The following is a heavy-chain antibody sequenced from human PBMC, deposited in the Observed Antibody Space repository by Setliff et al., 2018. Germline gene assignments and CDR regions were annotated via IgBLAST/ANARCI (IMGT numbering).Heavy chain of an antibody. V-gene: IGHV4-39*07. CDR2: VFYNGNT. J-gene: IGHJ5*02. CDR3: ARDNKWGNSYSGSGTYSKWFDP. D-gene: IGHD3-10*01. CDR1: GASVGSSDYY. Sequence: SETLSLTCIVSGASVGSSDYYWGWVPQSPEKGLQWVGSVFYNGNTYYNPSLKGRVTVSVDRSNNQFSLKLSYVTAADTAVYFCARDNKWGNSYSGSGTYSKWFDPWGQGTLVTVSS.